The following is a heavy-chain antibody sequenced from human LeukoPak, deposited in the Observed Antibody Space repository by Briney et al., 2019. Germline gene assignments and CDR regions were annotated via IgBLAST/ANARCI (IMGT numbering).Heavy chain of an antibody. J-gene: IGHJ4*02. CDR1: GFTVSSNY. CDR3: ARGYGPYYGPIDY. V-gene: IGHV3-53*01. D-gene: IGHD3-16*01. Sequence: PGVSLRLSCAASGFTVSSNYMSWVRQAPGKGLEWVSVIYSGGSTYYADSVKGRFTISRDNSKNTLYLQMNSLRAEDTAVYYCARGYGPYYGPIDYWGQGTLVTVSS. CDR2: IYSGGST.